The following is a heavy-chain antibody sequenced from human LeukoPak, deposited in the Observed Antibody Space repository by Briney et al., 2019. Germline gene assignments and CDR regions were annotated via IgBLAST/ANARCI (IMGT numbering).Heavy chain of an antibody. CDR1: GGSISSGGYY. CDR3: ARSMFLLTPFNY. D-gene: IGHD3-10*02. J-gene: IGHJ4*02. CDR2: IYYSGST. V-gene: IGHV4-31*03. Sequence: SQTLSLTCTVSGGSISSGGYYWSWIRQHPGKGLEWIGYIYYSGSTYYNPSLKSRVTISVDTSKNQFSLKLSSVTAADTAVYYCARSMFLLTPFNYWGQGTLVTVSS.